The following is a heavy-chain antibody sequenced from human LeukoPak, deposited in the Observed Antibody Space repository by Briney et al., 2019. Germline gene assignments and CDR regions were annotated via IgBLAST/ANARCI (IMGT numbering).Heavy chain of an antibody. Sequence: GESLKISCKGSGYSFTSYWIGWVRQMPGKGLEWMGIIYPGDSDTRYSPSFQGQVTISADKSISTAYLQWSSLKASDTAMYYCARGYCTNGVCYRSGAFDIWGQGTMVTVSS. CDR3: ARGYCTNGVCYRSGAFDI. CDR2: IYPGDSDT. V-gene: IGHV5-51*01. D-gene: IGHD2-8*01. J-gene: IGHJ3*02. CDR1: GYSFTSYW.